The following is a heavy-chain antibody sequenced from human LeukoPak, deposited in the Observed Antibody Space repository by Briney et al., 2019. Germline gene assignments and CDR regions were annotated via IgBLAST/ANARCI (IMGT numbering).Heavy chain of an antibody. V-gene: IGHV3-74*01. Sequence: GGSLRLSCAASGFTFSSYWMHWVRQAPGKGLVWVSRINSDGSNTSYADSVKGRFTISRDNAKNTLYLQMNSLRAEDTAVYYCARGEAGRDFDYWGQGTLVTVSS. CDR1: GFTFSSYW. CDR3: ARGEAGRDFDY. CDR2: INSDGSNT. D-gene: IGHD1-26*01. J-gene: IGHJ4*02.